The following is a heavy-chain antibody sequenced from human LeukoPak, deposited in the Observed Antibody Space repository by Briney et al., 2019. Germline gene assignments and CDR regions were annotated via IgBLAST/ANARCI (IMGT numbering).Heavy chain of an antibody. V-gene: IGHV3-30*04. J-gene: IGHJ4*02. D-gene: IGHD5-12*01. CDR1: GFTFSSYA. Sequence: GGSLRLSCAASGFTFSSYAMYWVRQAPGRGLEWVAVISYDGSDKFYADSVKGRFTISRDSSKNTLYLQMNSLRPEDTAVYYCARARPSMWIDYWGQGTLVTVSS. CDR2: ISYDGSDK. CDR3: ARARPSMWIDY.